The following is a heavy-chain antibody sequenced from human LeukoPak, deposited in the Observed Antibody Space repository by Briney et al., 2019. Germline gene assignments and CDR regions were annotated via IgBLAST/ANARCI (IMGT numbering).Heavy chain of an antibody. V-gene: IGHV4-59*02. Sequence: PSETLSLTCTVSGGSVTDYYWSWIRQSPGKGLEWIGYIYYTGTSYNPSLKSRVTISGDTSKNRFSLKLSSVTAADTAMYYCARDNQYNSASSDYGGTNFDSWGQGTLVTVSS. CDR2: IYYTGT. CDR1: GGSVTDYY. D-gene: IGHD4-17*01. J-gene: IGHJ4*02. CDR3: ARDNQYNSASSDYGGTNFDS.